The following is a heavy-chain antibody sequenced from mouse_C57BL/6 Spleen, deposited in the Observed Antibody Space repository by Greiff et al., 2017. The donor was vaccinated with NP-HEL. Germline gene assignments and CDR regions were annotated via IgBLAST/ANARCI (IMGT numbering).Heavy chain of an antibody. D-gene: IGHD2-4*01. CDR3: ARGDYDENWYFDV. CDR2: IYPGDGDT. J-gene: IGHJ1*03. V-gene: IGHV1-80*01. CDR1: GYAFSSYW. Sequence: VQLQQSGAELVKPGASVKISCKASGYAFSSYWMNWVKQRPGKGLEWIGQIYPGDGDTNYNGKFKGKATLTADKSSSTAYMQLSSLTSEDSAVYFCARGDYDENWYFDVWGTGTTVTVSS.